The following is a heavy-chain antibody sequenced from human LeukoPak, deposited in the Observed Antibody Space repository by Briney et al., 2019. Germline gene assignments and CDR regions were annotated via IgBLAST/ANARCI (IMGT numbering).Heavy chain of an antibody. J-gene: IGHJ5*02. Sequence: GGSLRLSCAASGFTVSSNYMSWVRQAPGKGLEWVSVIYSGGSTYYADSVKGRFTISRDNSRNTLYLQMNSLRAEDTAVYYCARGHDSSGYHYDWFDPWGQGTLVTVSS. V-gene: IGHV3-53*01. D-gene: IGHD3-22*01. CDR1: GFTVSSNY. CDR3: ARGHDSSGYHYDWFDP. CDR2: IYSGGST.